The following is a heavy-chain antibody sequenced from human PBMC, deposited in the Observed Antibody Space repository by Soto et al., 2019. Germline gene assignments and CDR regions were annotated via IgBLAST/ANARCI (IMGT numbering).Heavy chain of an antibody. CDR3: VKGYWKGDV. CDR1: GFTFSTYA. J-gene: IGHJ6*02. Sequence: EVQLLESGGGLVQPGGSLRLSCAASGFTFSTYAMNWVRQAPGNGLEWVSAISGSGGSIHYADSVKGRFTISRDNSKNTMYLQMTRRRDEDTAVYHCVKGYWKGDVWGQGTTVTVSS. D-gene: IGHD1-1*01. CDR2: ISGSGGSI. V-gene: IGHV3-23*01.